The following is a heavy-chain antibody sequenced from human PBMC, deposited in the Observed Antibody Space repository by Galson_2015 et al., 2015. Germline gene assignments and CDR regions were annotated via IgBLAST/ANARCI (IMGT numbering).Heavy chain of an antibody. CDR3: ARDRGVGATPKPLDY. D-gene: IGHD1-26*01. CDR2: ISSSSSYI. V-gene: IGHV3-21*01. CDR1: GFTFSSYS. J-gene: IGHJ4*02. Sequence: SLRLSCAASGFTFSSYSMNWVRQAPGKGLEWVSSISSSSSYIYYADSVKGRFAISRDNAKNSLYLQVNGLRAEDTAVYYCARDRGVGATPKPLDYWGQGTLVTVSS.